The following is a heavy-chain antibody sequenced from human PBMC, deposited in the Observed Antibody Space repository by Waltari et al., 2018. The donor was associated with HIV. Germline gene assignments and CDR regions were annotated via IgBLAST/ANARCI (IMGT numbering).Heavy chain of an antibody. CDR1: GGSISSASYF. V-gene: IGHV4-61*02. D-gene: IGHD3-3*01. CDR3: ARARQTISGVVRSWFDS. CDR2: IYSNGHT. Sequence: QVQLQESGPGLVKPSQTLSLTCTVSGGSISSASYFWGWIRQPAGKGLEYIGRIYSNGHTSYNHSRKSRVTISGDTSKNQFSLRLSSVTAGDTAVYYCARARQTISGVVRSWFDSWGQGTLVTVSS. J-gene: IGHJ5*01.